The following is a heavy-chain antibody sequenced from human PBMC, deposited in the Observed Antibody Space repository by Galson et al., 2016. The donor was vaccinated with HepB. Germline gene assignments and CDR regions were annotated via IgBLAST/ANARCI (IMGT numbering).Heavy chain of an antibody. J-gene: IGHJ4*02. D-gene: IGHD2-2*01. CDR2: INQDGTAE. CDR3: AKPIPSPGTWNFAS. V-gene: IGHV3-7*03. Sequence: SLRLSCAASGFTFSDYWMSWLRQAPGKGLEWVANINQDGTAEYYLDSVKGRFTIAIDNAKDSLYLQMNSLRAEDAAVYYCAKPIPSPGTWNFASWGQGILVTVSS. CDR1: GFTFSDYW.